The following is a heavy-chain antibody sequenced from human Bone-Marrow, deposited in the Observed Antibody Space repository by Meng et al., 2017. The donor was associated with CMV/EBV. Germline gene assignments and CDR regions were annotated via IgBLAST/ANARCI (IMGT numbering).Heavy chain of an antibody. J-gene: IGHJ4*02. V-gene: IGHV4-4*07. D-gene: IGHD6-19*01. CDR1: GGSISSYY. Sequence: SETLSLTCTVSGGSISSYYWSWIRQPAGKGLEWIGRIYTSGSTNYNPSLKSRVTMSVDTSKNQFSLKLSSVTAADTAVYYCARFGGWYGMGDYWARERWSPSPQ. CDR3: ARFGGWYGMGDY. CDR2: IYTSGST.